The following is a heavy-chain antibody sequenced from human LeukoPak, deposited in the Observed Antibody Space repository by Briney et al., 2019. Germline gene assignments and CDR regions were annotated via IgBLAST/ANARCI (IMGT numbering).Heavy chain of an antibody. J-gene: IGHJ4*02. CDR1: NDSISSGDYY. CDR3: VREILYCSGGSCYRGPFDN. V-gene: IGHV4-30-4*01. D-gene: IGHD2-15*01. Sequence: TSETLSLTCTVSNDSISSGDYYWNWIRQPPGKGLEWIGYIFHRGGTSYNPSLKSRILFSVDTSQNQFSLKLNSVTAADTAVYYCVREILYCSGGSCYRGPFDNWGQGTLVTVSA. CDR2: IFHRGGT.